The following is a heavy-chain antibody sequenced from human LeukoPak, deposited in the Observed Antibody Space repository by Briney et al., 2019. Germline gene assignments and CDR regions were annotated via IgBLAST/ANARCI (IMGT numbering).Heavy chain of an antibody. D-gene: IGHD2-2*01. Sequence: GGSLRLSCAASGFTFSSYSMNWVRQAPGKGLEWVSSISSSSSYIYYTDSVKGRFTISRDNAKNSLYLQVNSLRAGDTAVYYCARVLLVPAAPEDYYYGMDVWGQGTTVTVSS. CDR1: GFTFSSYS. CDR3: ARVLLVPAAPEDYYYGMDV. J-gene: IGHJ6*02. CDR2: ISSSSSYI. V-gene: IGHV3-21*01.